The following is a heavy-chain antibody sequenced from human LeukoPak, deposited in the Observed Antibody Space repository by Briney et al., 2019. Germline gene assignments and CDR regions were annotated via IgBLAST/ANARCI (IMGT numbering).Heavy chain of an antibody. J-gene: IGHJ4*02. CDR3: ARVALYYDFWSGYYYDY. Sequence: PSETLSLTCTVSGGSISSHYWSWIRQPPGKGLEWIGYIYYSGSTNYNPSLKSRVTISVDTSKNQFSLKLSSVTAADTAVYYCARVALYYDFWSGYYYDYWGQGTLVTVSS. CDR1: GGSISSHY. D-gene: IGHD3-3*01. CDR2: IYYSGST. V-gene: IGHV4-59*11.